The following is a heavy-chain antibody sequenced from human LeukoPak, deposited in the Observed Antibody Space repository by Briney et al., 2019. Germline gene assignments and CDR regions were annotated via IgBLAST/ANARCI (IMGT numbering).Heavy chain of an antibody. CDR2: ISYDGSNK. V-gene: IGHV3-30*01. D-gene: IGHD3-9*01. J-gene: IGHJ4*02. CDR3: ARDLGGSLDILTGHYGGWGLDY. CDR1: GFTLRSYA. Sequence: GRSLRLSCAASGFTLRSYAMHWVRQAPGRGLEWVAVISYDGSNKNYADSVKGRFTISRDISKNTLYLEMNSLRDDDTAVYYCARDLGGSLDILTGHYGGWGLDYWGQGTLVTVSS.